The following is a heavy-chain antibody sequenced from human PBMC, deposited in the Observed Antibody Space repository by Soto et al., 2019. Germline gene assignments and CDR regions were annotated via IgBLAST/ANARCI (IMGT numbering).Heavy chain of an antibody. CDR3: AHRQLFASGWDFDY. Sequence: QITLKESGPTLVKPTQTLTLTCTFSGFSLSTSGVGVGWIRQPPGKALEWLALIYWDDDKRYSPSLKSRLTITKDTSKNQVVLTTTNMDPVDTATYYCAHRQLFASGWDFDYWAQGTLVTVSS. CDR1: GFSLSTSGVG. CDR2: IYWDDDK. D-gene: IGHD6-19*01. J-gene: IGHJ4*02. V-gene: IGHV2-5*02.